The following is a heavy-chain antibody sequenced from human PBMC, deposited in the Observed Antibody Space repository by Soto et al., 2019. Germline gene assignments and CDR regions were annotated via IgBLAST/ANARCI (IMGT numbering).Heavy chain of an antibody. Sequence: QVQLQESGPGLVKPSQTLSLTCTVSGSSISSGGYYWSWIRQHPGKGLEWIGYIYYSGSTYYNPSLKSRVTISVDTSKNQFSLKLSSVTAADTAVYYCARTSVSPYYYYMDVWGKGTTVTVSS. CDR3: ARTSVSPYYYYMDV. V-gene: IGHV4-31*03. CDR1: GSSISSGGYY. J-gene: IGHJ6*03. CDR2: IYYSGST.